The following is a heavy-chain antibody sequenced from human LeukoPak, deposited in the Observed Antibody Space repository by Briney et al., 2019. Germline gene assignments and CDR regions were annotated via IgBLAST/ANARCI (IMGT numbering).Heavy chain of an antibody. J-gene: IGHJ3*02. CDR3: ARARDCSSTTCYGVHVFDI. D-gene: IGHD2-2*01. CDR2: INTDGSST. V-gene: IGHV3-74*01. Sequence: GGSLRLSCAASGFTFSSYWMHWVRQAPGKGLVWVSRINTDGSSTSYADSVKGRFTISRDNAKNSLYLQMNSLRAEDTAVYYCARARDCSSTTCYGVHVFDIWGQGTMVTVSS. CDR1: GFTFSSYW.